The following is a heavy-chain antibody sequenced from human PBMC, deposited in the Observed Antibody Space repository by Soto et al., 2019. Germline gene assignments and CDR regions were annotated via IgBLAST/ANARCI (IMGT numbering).Heavy chain of an antibody. CDR3: AKVKSYYDSSGYLGY. Sequence: LRLSCAASGFTFSSYGMHWVRQAPGKGLEWVAVISYDGSNKYYADSVKGRFTISRDNSKNTLYLQMNSLRAEDTAVYYCAKVKSYYDSSGYLGYWGQGTLVTVSS. CDR1: GFTFSSYG. V-gene: IGHV3-30*18. D-gene: IGHD3-22*01. J-gene: IGHJ4*02. CDR2: ISYDGSNK.